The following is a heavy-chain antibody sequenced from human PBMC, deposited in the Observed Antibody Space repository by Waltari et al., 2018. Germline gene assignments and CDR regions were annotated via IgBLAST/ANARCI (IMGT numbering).Heavy chain of an antibody. J-gene: IGHJ4*02. CDR2: ISWNSGSI. D-gene: IGHD3-3*01. V-gene: IGHV3-9*01. Sequence: EVQLVESGGGLVQPGRSLRLSCAASGFTFDAYAMHWVRQAPGKGLEWVSGISWNSGSIGYADSVKGRFTISRDNAKNSLYLQMNSLRAEDTALYYCAKELRITIFGVVITYFDYWGQGTLVTVSS. CDR1: GFTFDAYA. CDR3: AKELRITIFGVVITYFDY.